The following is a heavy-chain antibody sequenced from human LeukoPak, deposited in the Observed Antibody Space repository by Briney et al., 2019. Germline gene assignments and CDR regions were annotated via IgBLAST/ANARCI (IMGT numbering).Heavy chain of an antibody. CDR3: ARGRGGA. D-gene: IGHD2-15*01. CDR2: LSLEGLT. V-gene: IGHV3-53*01. CDR1: GFTFSSYS. Sequence: GGSLRLSCAASGFTFSSYSMNWVRQAPGKGLEWVSLLSLEGLTYYAASVKGRFTISRDNSKNSLYLQMNSLRAEDTAFYYCARGRGGAWGQGALVTVSS. J-gene: IGHJ5*02.